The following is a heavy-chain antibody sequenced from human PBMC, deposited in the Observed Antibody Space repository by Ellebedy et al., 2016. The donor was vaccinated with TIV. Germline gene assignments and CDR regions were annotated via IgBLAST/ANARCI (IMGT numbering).Heavy chain of an antibody. CDR3: AREPYSSSWYDYYGMDV. D-gene: IGHD6-13*01. V-gene: IGHV3-74*01. CDR2: INSDGSST. J-gene: IGHJ6*02. CDR1: GFTFSSYW. Sequence: GGSLRLXXAASGFTFSSYWMHWVRQAPGKGLVWVSRINSDGSSTSYADSVKGRFTISRDNAKNTLYLQMNSLRAEDTAVYYCAREPYSSSWYDYYGMDVWGQGTTVTVSS.